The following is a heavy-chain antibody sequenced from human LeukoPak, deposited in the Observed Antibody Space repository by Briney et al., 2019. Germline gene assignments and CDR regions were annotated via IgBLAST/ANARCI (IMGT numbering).Heavy chain of an antibody. CDR2: IYYSGST. D-gene: IGHD5-24*01. CDR1: VGSISSYY. Sequence: PSETLSLTCTVSVGSISSYYWSWIRQPPGKGLEWVGYIYYSGSTNYNPSLKSRVTISVDTSKNQFSLKLSSVTAADTAVYYCARGLLDGYTHPAAFDIWDQGTMVTVSS. J-gene: IGHJ3*02. CDR3: ARGLLDGYTHPAAFDI. V-gene: IGHV4-59*01.